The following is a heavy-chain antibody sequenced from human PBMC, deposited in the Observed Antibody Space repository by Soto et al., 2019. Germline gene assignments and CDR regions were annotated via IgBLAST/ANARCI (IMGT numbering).Heavy chain of an antibody. D-gene: IGHD2-2*01. CDR3: ARQPYCSSTSCYPFSNWFDP. CDR2: IYYSGST. CDR1: GGSISSSSYY. Sequence: QLQLQESGPGLVKPSETLSLTCTVSGGSISSSSYYWGWIRQPPGKGLEWIGSIYYSGSTYHNPSLKSRVTISVDTSKNQFSLKLSSVTAADTAVYYCARQPYCSSTSCYPFSNWFDPWGQGTLVTVSS. V-gene: IGHV4-39*01. J-gene: IGHJ5*02.